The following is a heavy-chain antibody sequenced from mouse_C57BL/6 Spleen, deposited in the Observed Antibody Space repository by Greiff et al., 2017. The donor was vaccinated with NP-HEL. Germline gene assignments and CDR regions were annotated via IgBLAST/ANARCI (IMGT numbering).Heavy chain of an antibody. J-gene: IGHJ2*01. CDR1: GYAFSSSW. CDR2: IYPGDGDT. V-gene: IGHV1-82*01. Sequence: QVQLQQSGPELVKPGASVKISCKASGYAFSSSWMNWVKQRPGKGLEWIGRIYPGDGDTNYNGKFKGKATLTADKSSSTAYMQLSSLTSEDSAVYFCARSGGRGNYFDYWGQGTTLTVSS. CDR3: ARSGGRGNYFDY. D-gene: IGHD3-1*01.